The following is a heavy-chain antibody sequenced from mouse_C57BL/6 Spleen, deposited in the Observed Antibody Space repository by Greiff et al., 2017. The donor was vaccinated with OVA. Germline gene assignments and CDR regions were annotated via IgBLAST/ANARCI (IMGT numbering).Heavy chain of an antibody. J-gene: IGHJ4*01. CDR1: GYAFSSSW. CDR3: ARGGHYYGYSYAMDY. Sequence: VQLQQSGPELVKPGASVKISCKASGYAFSSSWMNWVKQRPGKGLEWIGRIYPGDGDTNYNGKFKGKGTLTADKASSTAYLQLSSLTSEDAAVYFCARGGHYYGYSYAMDYWGQGTSVTVSS. CDR2: IYPGDGDT. V-gene: IGHV1-82*01. D-gene: IGHD2-2*01.